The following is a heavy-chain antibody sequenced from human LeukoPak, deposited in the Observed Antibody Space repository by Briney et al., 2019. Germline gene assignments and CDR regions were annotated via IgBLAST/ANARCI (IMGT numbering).Heavy chain of an antibody. J-gene: IGHJ4*02. CDR1: GFSFASYG. V-gene: IGHV3-48*01. Sequence: GGSLRLSCSASGFSFASYGMNWVRQAPGSGLKWVAYISAGSSNTFYADSVKGRFTISRDDADNFLHLQMNSLSAEDAAVYYCAGSAVQANTPFYFDFWGQGALVTVSS. CDR3: AGSAVQANTPFYFDF. D-gene: IGHD1-26*01. CDR2: ISAGSSNT.